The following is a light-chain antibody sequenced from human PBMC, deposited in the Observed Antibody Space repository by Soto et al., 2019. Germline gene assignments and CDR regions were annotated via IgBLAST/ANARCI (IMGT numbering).Light chain of an antibody. CDR2: GAS. J-gene: IGKJ1*01. CDR3: QQYTNLTSP. Sequence: EIEFTQSPATLSLSPGERATLSCGASESVSSYLAWYQQKPGLAPRLLIYGASNRATGIPPRFSGSGSAREFSLTIFSFQPEDFAVYYCQQYTNLTSPFGEGTKVDI. V-gene: IGKV3-15*01. CDR1: ESVSSY.